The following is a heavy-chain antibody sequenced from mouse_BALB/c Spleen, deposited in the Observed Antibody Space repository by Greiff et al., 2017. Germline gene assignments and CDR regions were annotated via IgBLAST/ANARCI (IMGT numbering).Heavy chain of an antibody. D-gene: IGHD1-1*01. CDR1: GFSLTSYD. CDR3: VRAITTVNWYFDV. Sequence: VKVVESGPGLVAPSQSLSITCTVSGFSLTSYDISWIRQPPGKGLEWLGVIWTGGGTNYNSAFMSRLSISKDNSKSQVFLKMNSLQTDDTAIYYCVRAITTVNWYFDVWGAGTTVTVSS. V-gene: IGHV2-9-2*01. CDR2: IWTGGGT. J-gene: IGHJ1*01.